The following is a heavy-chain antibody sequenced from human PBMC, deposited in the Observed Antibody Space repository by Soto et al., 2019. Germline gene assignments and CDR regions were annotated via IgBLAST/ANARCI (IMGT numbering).Heavy chain of an antibody. CDR1: GFSLTTRGVG. V-gene: IGHV2-5*02. CDR3: AHIPNYYQYYWFDP. CDR2: IYWDDDK. J-gene: IGHJ5*02. Sequence: QITLKESGPPLVKPTQTLTLTCTFSGFSLTTRGVGVGWIRQPPGKALECLALIYWDDDKRYSPSLQSSLSIPNHPSKHHVVLTITNVDPVDTATYYCAHIPNYYQYYWFDPWGQGTLVSVSS. D-gene: IGHD3-10*01.